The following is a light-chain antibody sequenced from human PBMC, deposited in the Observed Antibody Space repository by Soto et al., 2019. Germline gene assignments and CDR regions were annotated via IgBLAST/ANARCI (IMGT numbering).Light chain of an antibody. J-gene: IGLJ2*01. CDR2: YDS. CDR3: QVWDSSSDHPGV. Sequence: SYELTQPPSVSGAPGKTARITCGGNNIGSKSVHWYQQKPGQAPVLVIYYDSDRTSGIPERFSGSNSGNTATLTISRVEAGDEADYYCQVWDSSSDHPGVFGGGTKVTVL. CDR1: NIGSKS. V-gene: IGLV3-21*04.